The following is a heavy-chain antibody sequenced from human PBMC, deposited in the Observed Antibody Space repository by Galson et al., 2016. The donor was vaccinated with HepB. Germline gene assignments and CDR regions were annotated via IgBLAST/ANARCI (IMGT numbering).Heavy chain of an antibody. J-gene: IGHJ4*02. CDR2: TRNRRNSFIT. CDR1: GYTSSDHY. D-gene: IGHD5/OR15-5a*01. V-gene: IGHV3-72*01. CDR3: VRWVSGAADY. Sequence: SLRLSCAASGYTSSDHYMDWVRQATGKGLEWVGRTRNRRNSFITEYAASVRGRFTISRDDSKNSVYLQMNSLKTEDTAVHYCVRWVSGAADYWGQGALVTVSS.